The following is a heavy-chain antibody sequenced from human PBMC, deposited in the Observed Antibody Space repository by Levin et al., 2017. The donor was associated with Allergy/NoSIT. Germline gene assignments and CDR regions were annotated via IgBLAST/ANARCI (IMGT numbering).Heavy chain of an antibody. CDR1: GGSISSYY. CDR2: IYYSGST. CDR3: ARGDVYYDSSGLIDY. V-gene: IGHV4-59*01. D-gene: IGHD3-22*01. J-gene: IGHJ4*02. Sequence: SETLSLTCTVSGGSISSYYWSWIRQPPGKGLEWIGYIYYSGSTNYNPSLKSRVTISVDTSKNQFSLKLSSVTAADTAVYYCARGDVYYDSSGLIDYWGQGTLVTVSS.